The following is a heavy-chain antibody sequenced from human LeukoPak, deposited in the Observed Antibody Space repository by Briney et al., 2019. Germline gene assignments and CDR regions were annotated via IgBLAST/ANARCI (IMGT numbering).Heavy chain of an antibody. CDR1: GFYFESYA. D-gene: IGHD3-22*01. V-gene: IGHV3-23*01. Sequence: GGSLRLSYATSGFYFESYAMSWVRQAPGKGLEWVSGVSGSGASTYYADSVKGRFTISRDSSKNTLYLQLNSLRVEDTAVYYCARVYGSSNYYYDRYYYCMDVWGRGTTVTVSS. J-gene: IGHJ6*03. CDR3: ARVYGSSNYYYDRYYYCMDV. CDR2: VSGSGAST.